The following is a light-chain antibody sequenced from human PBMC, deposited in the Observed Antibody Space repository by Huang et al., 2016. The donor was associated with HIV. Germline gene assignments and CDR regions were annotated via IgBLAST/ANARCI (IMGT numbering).Light chain of an antibody. CDR1: QDISNY. Sequence: DIQLTQSPSAMSASVGDRVSNTCRASQDISNYLAWFQQKPGGAPKRLIYAASSLQSGVPSRLSGSRSGTKFTRTISSLQPEDFATYYCLQHHGYPRTFGQGTNV. J-gene: IGKJ1*01. CDR3: LQHHGYPRT. V-gene: IGKV1-17*03. CDR2: AAS.